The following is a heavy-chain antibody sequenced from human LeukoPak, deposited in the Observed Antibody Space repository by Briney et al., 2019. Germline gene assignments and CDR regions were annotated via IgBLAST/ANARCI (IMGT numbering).Heavy chain of an antibody. CDR3: ARANFLYWSSSTSLFDY. Sequence: RGPVKVPCKASGYTFTDYYMHLVRQAPGQGFEWMGWINPHDGDPHYAQTFQGRVTMTRDTSISTAHMEVSRLRSDDTAVYYCARANFLYWSSSTSLFDYWGQGTLVTVSS. V-gene: IGHV1-2*02. D-gene: IGHD2-2*01. CDR2: INPHDGDP. J-gene: IGHJ4*02. CDR1: GYTFTDYY.